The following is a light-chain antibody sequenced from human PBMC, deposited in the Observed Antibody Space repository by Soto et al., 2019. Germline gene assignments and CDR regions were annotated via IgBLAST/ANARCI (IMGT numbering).Light chain of an antibody. CDR2: GAS. CDR1: QSFSSSY. V-gene: IGKV3-20*01. J-gene: IGKJ1*01. Sequence: EIVLTQSPGTLSLSPGERATLSCRASQSFSSSYLAWYQQKPGQAPRLRIYGASSRATGIPDRFSCSGSGTDFTLTISILEPEDFAVYYCQQYGSSPPWTFGQGTKVDIK. CDR3: QQYGSSPPWT.